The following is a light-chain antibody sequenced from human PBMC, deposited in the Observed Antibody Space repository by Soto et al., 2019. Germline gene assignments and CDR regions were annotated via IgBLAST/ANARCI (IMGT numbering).Light chain of an antibody. Sequence: QSALTHPASVSWSPGQSITISCTGTSSDVGGYNYVSWYQQHPGKGPKLMIYEVSNRPSGVSNRFSGSKSGNTATLTISGLQAEDEADYYCSSYTSTTTRVFGTGTKVTVL. CDR2: EVS. CDR1: SSDVGGYNY. CDR3: SSYTSTTTRV. J-gene: IGLJ1*01. V-gene: IGLV2-14*03.